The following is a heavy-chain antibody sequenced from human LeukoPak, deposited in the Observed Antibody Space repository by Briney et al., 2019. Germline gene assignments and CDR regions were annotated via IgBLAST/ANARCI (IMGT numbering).Heavy chain of an antibody. CDR2: ISSGSSHI. J-gene: IGHJ4*02. CDR3: ARGYYGDYAGPGYFDY. Sequence: PGGSLRLSCAASGFSFSDYNMNWVRQAPGKGLEWVSSISSGSSHIYYADSVKGRFTISRDNAKNSLYLQMNSLRAEDTAVYYCARGYYGDYAGPGYFDYWGQGTLVTVSS. V-gene: IGHV3-21*04. D-gene: IGHD4-17*01. CDR1: GFSFSDYN.